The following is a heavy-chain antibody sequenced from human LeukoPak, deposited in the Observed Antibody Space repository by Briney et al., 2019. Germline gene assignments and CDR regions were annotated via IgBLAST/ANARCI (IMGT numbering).Heavy chain of an antibody. CDR2: IIPILGIA. CDR1: GGTFSSYA. Sequence: SSVKVSCKASGGTFSSYAISWVRQAPGQGLEWMGRIIPILGIANYAQKFQGRVTITADKSTSTAYMELGSLRSEDTAVYYCARELYGSGSYWLDAFDIWGQGTMVTVSS. J-gene: IGHJ3*02. V-gene: IGHV1-69*04. D-gene: IGHD3-10*01. CDR3: ARELYGSGSYWLDAFDI.